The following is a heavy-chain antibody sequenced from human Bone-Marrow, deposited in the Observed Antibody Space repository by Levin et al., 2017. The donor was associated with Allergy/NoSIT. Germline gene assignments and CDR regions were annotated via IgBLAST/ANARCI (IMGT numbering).Heavy chain of an antibody. CDR1: GGSLRSASYS. J-gene: IGHJ6*03. CDR2: TSYSGRT. CDR3: ARGSPPGRYYFYMDV. V-gene: IGHV4-31*03. Sequence: PSAPLSLPFPFSGGSLRSASYSWTWIRQHPGEGLEWIGYTSYSGRTKYNPSLTSRVTISVDTSQNQFSLRLNSVTAADTAGYYCARGSPPGRYYFYMDVWGEGTTVTVS.